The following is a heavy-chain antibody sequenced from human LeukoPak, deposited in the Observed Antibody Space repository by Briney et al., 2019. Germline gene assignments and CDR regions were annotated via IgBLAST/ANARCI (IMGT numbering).Heavy chain of an antibody. D-gene: IGHD6-6*01. CDR2: ISYDGSNK. CDR1: GFTFSIYG. Sequence: GGSLRLSCAASGFTFSIYGMHWVRQAPRKGLEWVAVISYDGSNKYYADSVKGRFPISRDNSKNTLYLQMNSLRAEDTAVYYCAKDDSSSAVTLPLYWGQGTLVTVSS. V-gene: IGHV3-30*18. J-gene: IGHJ4*02. CDR3: AKDDSSSAVTLPLY.